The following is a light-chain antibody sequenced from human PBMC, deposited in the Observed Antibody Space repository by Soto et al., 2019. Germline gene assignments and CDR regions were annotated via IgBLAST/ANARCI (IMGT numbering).Light chain of an antibody. CDR3: TSYTTSSTLV. Sequence: QSVLTQPASVSGSPGQSITISCTGTSNDIGTYRYVSWYQQHPGKVPKLIIFEVSDRPSGVSHRFSGSKSGNTASLTISGIQAEDEADYYCTSYTTSSTLVFVGGTKLTVL. V-gene: IGLV2-14*01. CDR1: SNDIGTYRY. J-gene: IGLJ3*02. CDR2: EVS.